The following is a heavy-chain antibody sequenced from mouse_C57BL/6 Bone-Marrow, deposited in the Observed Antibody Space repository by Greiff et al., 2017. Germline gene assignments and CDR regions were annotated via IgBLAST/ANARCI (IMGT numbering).Heavy chain of an antibody. CDR2: IDPSDSYT. V-gene: IGHV1-69*01. CDR3: AREGIYGSSQYYCDC. CDR1: GYTFTSYW. D-gene: IGHD1-1*01. Sequence: VKLQQPGAELVMPGASVKLSCKASGYTFTSYWMHWVKQRPGQGLEWIGEIDPSDSYTNSNQKFHGQSTLTVDKSSSTAYMPLSSLTSEDSAVYYCAREGIYGSSQYYCDCWGQGTTLTVSS. J-gene: IGHJ2*01.